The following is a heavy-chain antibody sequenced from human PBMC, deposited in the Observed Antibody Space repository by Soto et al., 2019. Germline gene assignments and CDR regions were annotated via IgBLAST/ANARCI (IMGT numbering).Heavy chain of an antibody. J-gene: IGHJ4*02. CDR1: GFTFSSYA. CDR2: IRGSGGST. D-gene: IGHD1-26*01. V-gene: IGHV3-23*01. Sequence: EVQLLESGGGLVQPGGSLRLSCAASGFTFSSYAMSWVRQAPGKGLEWVSGIRGSGGSTYYADSVKGRFTISRDNSKNTLYLQMNSLRAEDTAVYYCAKGVVGGGNYYGPDYWGQGTLVTVSS. CDR3: AKGVVGGGNYYGPDY.